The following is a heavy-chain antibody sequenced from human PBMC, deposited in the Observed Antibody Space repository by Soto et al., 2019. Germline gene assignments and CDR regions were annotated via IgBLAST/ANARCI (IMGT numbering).Heavy chain of an antibody. Sequence: GGSLRLSCAASGFTFSSYAMSWVRQAPGKGLEWVSAISGSGGSTYYADSVKGRFTISRDNSKNTLYLQMNSLRAEDTAVYYCAKVPYSRSTSCRGDWFDSWGQGTLVTVSS. CDR2: ISGSGGST. CDR3: AKVPYSRSTSCRGDWFDS. CDR1: GFTFSSYA. J-gene: IGHJ5*01. V-gene: IGHV3-23*01. D-gene: IGHD2-2*01.